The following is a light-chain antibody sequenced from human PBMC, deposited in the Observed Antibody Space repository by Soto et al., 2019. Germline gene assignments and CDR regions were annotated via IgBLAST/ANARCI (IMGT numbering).Light chain of an antibody. V-gene: IGKV3-20*01. CDR3: RQYRTSPTT. Sequence: ENVLTQSPGTLSLSPGERATLSCRASQTVSSYLTWYQQRPGQAPRLLIYGASKRATGIPDRFSGSGSGTDFTLTISRLEPEDFAHYYHRQYRTSPTTFGHGTXLEIK. J-gene: IGKJ5*01. CDR1: QTVSSY. CDR2: GAS.